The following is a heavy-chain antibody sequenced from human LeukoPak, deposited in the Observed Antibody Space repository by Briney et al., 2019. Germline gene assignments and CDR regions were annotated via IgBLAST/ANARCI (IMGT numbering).Heavy chain of an antibody. J-gene: IGHJ5*02. V-gene: IGHV1-18*01. CDR1: GYTFTSYG. Sequence: ASVKVSCKASGYTFTSYGISWVRQAPGQGLEWMGWISAYNGNTNYAQKLQGRVTMTTDTSTSTAYMELRSLRSDDTAVYYCARDNIVVVPANLGWFDPWGQGTLVTVSS. CDR2: ISAYNGNT. CDR3: ARDNIVVVPANLGWFDP. D-gene: IGHD2-2*01.